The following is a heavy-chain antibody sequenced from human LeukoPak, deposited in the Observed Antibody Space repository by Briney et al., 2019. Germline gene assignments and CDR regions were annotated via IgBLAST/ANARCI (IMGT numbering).Heavy chain of an antibody. CDR2: IHYSGTT. CDR3: ARGEQLVPPFDY. D-gene: IGHD6-13*01. CDR1: GGSIRSYY. Sequence: PSETLSLTCTVSGGSIRSYYWSWIRQPPGKGLEWIGYIHYSGTTNYNPSLKSRVTISVDTSKNQFSLKLSSVTAADTAVYYCARGEQLVPPFDYWGQGTLVTVSS. J-gene: IGHJ4*02. V-gene: IGHV4-59*08.